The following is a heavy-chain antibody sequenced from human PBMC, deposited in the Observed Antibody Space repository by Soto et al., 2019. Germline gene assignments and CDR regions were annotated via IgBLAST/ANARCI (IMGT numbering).Heavy chain of an antibody. D-gene: IGHD6-19*01. CDR2: ISGSGGST. Sequence: GGSLRLSCAASGFTFSSYAMSWVRQAPGKGLEWVSAISGSGGSTYYADSVKGRFTISRDNSKNTLYLQMNSLRAEDTAVYYCASNAPPLLAVAVYYYGMDFWGQGTTVTVFS. J-gene: IGHJ6*02. V-gene: IGHV3-23*01. CDR1: GFTFSSYA. CDR3: ASNAPPLLAVAVYYYGMDF.